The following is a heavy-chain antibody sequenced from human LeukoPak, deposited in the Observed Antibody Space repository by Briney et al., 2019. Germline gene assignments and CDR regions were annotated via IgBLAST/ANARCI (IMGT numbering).Heavy chain of an antibody. D-gene: IGHD2-2*01. CDR3: ARGEPGEYQQPSPYFDY. CDR1: RYTFTGYY. Sequence: ASVKVSCKASRYTFTGYYMHWVRQAPGQGLEWMGWINPNSGGTNYAQKFQGRVTMTRDTSISTAYMELSRLRSDDTAVYYCARGEPGEYQQPSPYFDYWGQGTLVTVSS. CDR2: INPNSGGT. J-gene: IGHJ4*02. V-gene: IGHV1-2*02.